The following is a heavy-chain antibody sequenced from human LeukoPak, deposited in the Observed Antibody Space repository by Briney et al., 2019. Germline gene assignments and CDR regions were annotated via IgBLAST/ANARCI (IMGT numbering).Heavy chain of an antibody. Sequence: GRSLRLSCAASGFTFSSYGMHWVRQAPGKGLEWVAVISYDGSNKYYADSVKGRFTISRDNSKNTLYLQMNSLRAEDTAVYYCANHPNYYGSGSYYNFGWGQGTLVTVSS. CDR1: GFTFSSYG. J-gene: IGHJ4*02. V-gene: IGHV3-30*18. CDR3: ANHPNYYGSGSYYNFG. CDR2: ISYDGSNK. D-gene: IGHD3-10*01.